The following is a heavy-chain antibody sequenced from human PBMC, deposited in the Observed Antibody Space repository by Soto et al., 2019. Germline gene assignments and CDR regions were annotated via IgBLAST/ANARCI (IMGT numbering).Heavy chain of an antibody. Sequence: GESLKISCKGSGYSFTSYWIGWVRQMPGKGLEWMGIIYPGDSDTRYSPSFQGQVTIPADKSISTAYLQWTSLKASDTAMYYCARYPRFQGLNNWFDPWGQGTLVTVSS. V-gene: IGHV5-51*01. J-gene: IGHJ5*02. CDR3: ARYPRFQGLNNWFDP. CDR2: IYPGDSDT. D-gene: IGHD2-21*02. CDR1: GYSFTSYW.